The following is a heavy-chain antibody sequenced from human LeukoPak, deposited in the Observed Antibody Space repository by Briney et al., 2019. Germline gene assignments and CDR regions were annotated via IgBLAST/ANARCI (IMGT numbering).Heavy chain of an antibody. CDR1: GFSFSTYW. D-gene: IGHD3-10*02. Sequence: GGSLRLSCEVSGFSFSTYWMTWVRQAPGKGLEWVANINQHGSETYYVDSVKGRFIISRDNAKNSLFLQMNSLRAEDTAVYYCAELGITMIGGVWGKGTTVTISS. CDR3: AELGITMIGGV. J-gene: IGHJ6*04. CDR2: INQHGSET. V-gene: IGHV3-7*01.